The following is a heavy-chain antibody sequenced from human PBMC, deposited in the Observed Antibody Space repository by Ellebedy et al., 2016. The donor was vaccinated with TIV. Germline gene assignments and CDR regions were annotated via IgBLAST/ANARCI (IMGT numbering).Heavy chain of an antibody. D-gene: IGHD1-26*01. CDR3: ARGSGAFDP. Sequence: MPSETLSLTCTVSGGSISSGGYYWSWIRQHPGKGLEWIGFIHHSGNTYYNPSLKSRVTISVDRSKNEISLRVTSVTAADTAVYYCARGSGAFDPWGQGTQVTVSS. J-gene: IGHJ5*02. CDR1: GGSISSGGYY. V-gene: IGHV4-30-4*08. CDR2: IHHSGNT.